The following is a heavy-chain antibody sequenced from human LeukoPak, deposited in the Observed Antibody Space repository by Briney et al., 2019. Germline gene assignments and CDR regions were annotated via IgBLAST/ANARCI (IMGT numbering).Heavy chain of an antibody. J-gene: IGHJ4*02. D-gene: IGHD5-12*01. CDR3: ARDSGYRGYDFDY. V-gene: IGHV3-66*02. Sequence: GGSLRLSCAAPGFTVSSNYMSWVRQAPGKGLEWVLVIYSGGSTYYADSVKGRFTISRDNSKNTLYLQMNSLRAEDTAVYYCARDSGYRGYDFDYWGQGTLVTVSS. CDR2: IYSGGST. CDR1: GFTVSSNY.